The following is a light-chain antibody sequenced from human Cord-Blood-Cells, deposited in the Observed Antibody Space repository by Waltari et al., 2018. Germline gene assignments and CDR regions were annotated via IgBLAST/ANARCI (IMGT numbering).Light chain of an antibody. CDR2: ASS. CDR1: QSISSY. CDR3: QQSYSTPPYT. V-gene: IGKV1-39*01. Sequence: DIQMTQSPSSLSASVGDRVTITCRASQSISSYLNWYQQKPGKAPKLLIYASSSLQRGVPSRFRGRGSGTDFTLTISSLEPEDFATYYCQQSYSTPPYTFGQGTKLEIK. J-gene: IGKJ2*01.